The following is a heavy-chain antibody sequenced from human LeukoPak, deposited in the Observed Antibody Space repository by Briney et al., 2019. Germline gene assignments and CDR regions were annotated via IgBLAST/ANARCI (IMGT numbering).Heavy chain of an antibody. V-gene: IGHV3-30*04. J-gene: IGHJ4*02. CDR2: ISYDGSNK. Sequence: GGSLRLSCAASGFTFSSYAMHWVRQAPGKGLEWVAVISYDGSNKYYADSVKGRFTISRDNSKNTLYLQMNSLRAEDRAVYYCARDRGYSSSYFDYWGQGTLVTVSS. CDR3: ARDRGYSSSYFDY. D-gene: IGHD6-6*01. CDR1: GFTFSSYA.